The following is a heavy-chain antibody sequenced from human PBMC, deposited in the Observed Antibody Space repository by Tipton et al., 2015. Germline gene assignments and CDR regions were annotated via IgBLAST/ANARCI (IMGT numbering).Heavy chain of an antibody. D-gene: IGHD2-21*02. CDR3: ARTRGVQSSDWEVH. J-gene: IGHJ4*02. Sequence: TLSLTCAVSGGSITSVNWWTWVRQSPGKGLEWIGEIYHSANTNYNPSLQSRISMSVDTSKAQFSLRLTSVTAADTAMYYCARTRGVQSSDWEVHWGQGILVNVSS. CDR1: GGSITSVNW. V-gene: IGHV4-4*02. CDR2: IYHSANT.